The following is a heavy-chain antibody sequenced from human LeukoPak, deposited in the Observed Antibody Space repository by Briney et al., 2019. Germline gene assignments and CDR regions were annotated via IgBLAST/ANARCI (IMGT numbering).Heavy chain of an antibody. Sequence: GGSLRLSCAASGFTFSSYAMSWVRQAPGKGLEWDSAISGSGGSTYYADSVKGRFTISRDNSKNTLYLQMNSLRAEDTAVYYCAKARDYYDSSGFFDYWGQGTLVTVSS. CDR3: AKARDYYDSSGFFDY. CDR2: ISGSGGST. J-gene: IGHJ4*02. V-gene: IGHV3-23*01. D-gene: IGHD3-22*01. CDR1: GFTFSSYA.